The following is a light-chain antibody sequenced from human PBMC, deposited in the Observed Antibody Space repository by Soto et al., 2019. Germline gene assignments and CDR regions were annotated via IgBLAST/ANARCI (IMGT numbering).Light chain of an antibody. V-gene: IGLV2-14*03. Sequence: QSALTQPASVSGSPGQSITISCTGSSSDIGGYNYVSWYRQHPGKAPKLLIYDVTYRPSGISDRFSGSKSGNTASLTISGLQPDDEADYYCSSYGASSTLFGGGTQLTVL. CDR2: DVT. J-gene: IGLJ2*01. CDR3: SSYGASSTL. CDR1: SSDIGGYNY.